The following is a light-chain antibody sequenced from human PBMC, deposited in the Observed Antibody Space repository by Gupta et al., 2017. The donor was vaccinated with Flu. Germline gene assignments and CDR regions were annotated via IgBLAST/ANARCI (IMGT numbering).Light chain of an antibody. V-gene: IGKV3-20*01. Sequence: IVLTQSPGTLSLPPRERATLSCMTSQSLSSSLLAWYQQKPGQTPRLLLYGASNRATGIPHRFSGSGSGTDFTLTISRLEPEDFAVYYCQQYGSSFSTFGQGTKVEMK. J-gene: IGKJ1*01. CDR3: QQYGSSFST. CDR2: GAS. CDR1: QSLSSSL.